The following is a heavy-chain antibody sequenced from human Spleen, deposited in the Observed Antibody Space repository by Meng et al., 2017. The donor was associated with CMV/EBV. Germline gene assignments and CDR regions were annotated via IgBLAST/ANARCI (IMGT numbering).Heavy chain of an antibody. V-gene: IGHV3-11*04. CDR1: GGSFSGYY. J-gene: IGHJ3*02. CDR3: ASLYYYGSSYAFEI. Sequence: LSLTCAIYGGSFSGYYWSWIRQAPGKGLEWVSSISTSGSTIYYADSVQGRFTISRDNAKKSLYLQMNSLRAEDTAIYYCASLYYYGSSYAFEIWGQGTMVTVSS. CDR2: ISTSGSTI. D-gene: IGHD3-10*01.